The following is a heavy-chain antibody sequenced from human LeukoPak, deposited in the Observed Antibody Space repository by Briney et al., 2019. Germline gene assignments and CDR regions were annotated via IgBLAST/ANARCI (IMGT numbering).Heavy chain of an antibody. CDR1: GGSISSYY. Sequence: SETLSLTCTVSGGSISSYYWGWIRQPPGKGLEWIGSIYYTGSTYYNPSLKSRVTISVDTSKNQFSLKLSSVTAADTAVYYCARRVEATYGVFDYWGQGTLVTVSS. J-gene: IGHJ4*02. CDR3: ARRVEATYGVFDY. CDR2: IYYTGST. D-gene: IGHD1-26*01. V-gene: IGHV4-39*01.